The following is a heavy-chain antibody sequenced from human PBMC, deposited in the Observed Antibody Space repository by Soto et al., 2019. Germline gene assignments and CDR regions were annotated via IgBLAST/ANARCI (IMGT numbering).Heavy chain of an antibody. J-gene: IGHJ5*02. CDR1: GYTFTSYA. Sequence: VKVSCKASGYTFTSYAMHWVRQAPGQRLEWMGWINAGNGNTKYSQKFQGRVTITRDTSASTAYMELSSLRSEDTAVYYCARGYGGPIGWFDPWGQGTLVTAPQ. D-gene: IGHD3-16*01. CDR3: ARGYGGPIGWFDP. CDR2: INAGNGNT. V-gene: IGHV1-3*01.